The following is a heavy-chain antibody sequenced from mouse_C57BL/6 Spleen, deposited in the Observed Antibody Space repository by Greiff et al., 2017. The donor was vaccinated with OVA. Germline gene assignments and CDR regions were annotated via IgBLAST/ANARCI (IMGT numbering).Heavy chain of an antibody. J-gene: IGHJ4*01. CDR2: IYPGDGDT. CDR1: GYAFSSYW. CDR3: ARSFYYYGSSNAMDY. D-gene: IGHD1-1*01. V-gene: IGHV1-80*01. Sequence: VQLQESGAELVKPGASVKISCKASGYAFSSYWMNWVKQRPGKGLEWIGQIYPGDGDTNYNGKFKGKATLTADKSSSTAYMQLSSLTSEDSAVYFCARSFYYYGSSNAMDYWGQGTSVTVSS.